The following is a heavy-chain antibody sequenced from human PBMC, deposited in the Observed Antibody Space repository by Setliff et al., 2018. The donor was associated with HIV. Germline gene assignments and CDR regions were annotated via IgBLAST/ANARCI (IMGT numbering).Heavy chain of an antibody. J-gene: IGHJ4*02. CDR1: GGSINSRSYS. D-gene: IGHD3-3*01. CDR2: FYYTGST. Sequence: LSLTCTVSGGSINSRSYSWGWIRQPPGKGLEWIGSFYYTGSTYYNPSLRSRVTISVDTSKNQFSLKLSSVSAADTAVSYCARAFYYYDFWSGYPRSPFDSWGQGTLVTVSS. CDR3: ARAFYYYDFWSGYPRSPFDS. V-gene: IGHV4-39*01.